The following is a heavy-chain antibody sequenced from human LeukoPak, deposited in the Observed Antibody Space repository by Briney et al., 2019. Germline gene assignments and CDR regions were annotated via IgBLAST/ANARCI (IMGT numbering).Heavy chain of an antibody. V-gene: IGHV4-59*01. CDR2: IYYSGST. J-gene: IGHJ6*03. CDR3: ARWYCSSSTCYHMDV. Sequence: PSETLSLTCTVSGGSINSYYWSWIRQPPGEGLEWIGYIYYSGSTNYNPSLKSRVTMSVDTSKNQLSLKLSSVTAADTAVYYCARWYCSSSTCYHMDVWGKGATVTVSS. CDR1: GGSINSYY. D-gene: IGHD2-2*01.